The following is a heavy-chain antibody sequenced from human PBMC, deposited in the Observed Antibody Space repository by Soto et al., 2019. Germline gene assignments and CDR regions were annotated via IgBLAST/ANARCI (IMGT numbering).Heavy chain of an antibody. J-gene: IGHJ4*02. D-gene: IGHD3-22*01. CDR2: IIPIFGTA. CDR3: ARYDSSGPYFDY. CDR1: GGTFSSYA. Sequence: QVQLVQSGAEVKKPGSSVKVSCKASGGTFSSYAISWVRQAPGQGLEWMGGIIPIFGTANYAQKFQGRVTIXAXXSTSTAYMELSSLRSEDTAVYYCARYDSSGPYFDYWGQGTLVTVSS. V-gene: IGHV1-69*12.